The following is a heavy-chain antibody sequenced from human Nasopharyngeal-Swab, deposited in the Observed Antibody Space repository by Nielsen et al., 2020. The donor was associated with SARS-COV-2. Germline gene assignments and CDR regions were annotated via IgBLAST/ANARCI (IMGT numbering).Heavy chain of an antibody. CDR2: IAHDASNE. CDR3: ARWNEEGARGYKGMDV. Sequence: VRQAPGKGLEWVAFIAHDASNEYYGDSVKGRFTISRDTSKNTLSLQMSSLRTEDTAVYYCARWNEEGARGYKGMDVWGQGTTVTVSS. J-gene: IGHJ6*02. V-gene: IGHV3-30*03. D-gene: IGHD1-1*01.